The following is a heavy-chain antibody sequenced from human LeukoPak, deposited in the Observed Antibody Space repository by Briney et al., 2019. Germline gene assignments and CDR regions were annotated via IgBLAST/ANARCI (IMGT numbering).Heavy chain of an antibody. V-gene: IGHV3-21*01. J-gene: IGHJ5*02. CDR3: ARDQYSRNYVSYWFDP. Sequence: GGSLRLSCAASGFTFSSYSMNWVRQAPGKGLEWVSSISSSSSYIYYADSVKGRFTISRDNAKNSLYLQMNSLRAEDTAVYYCARDQYSRNYVSYWFDPWGQGTLVTVPS. D-gene: IGHD1-7*01. CDR1: GFTFSSYS. CDR2: ISSSSSYI.